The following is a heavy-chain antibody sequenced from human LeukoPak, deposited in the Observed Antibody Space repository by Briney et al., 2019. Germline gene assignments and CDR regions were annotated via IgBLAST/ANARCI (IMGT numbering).Heavy chain of an antibody. CDR1: GHTFTTYY. Sequence: GASVKVSCKASGHTFTTYYVHLVRQAPGQGLEWMGGIIPIFGTANYAQKFQGRVTITADESTSTAYMELSSLRSEDTAVYYCAIVGATEYWGQGTLVTVSS. D-gene: IGHD1-26*01. CDR3: AIVGATEY. V-gene: IGHV1-69*13. J-gene: IGHJ4*02. CDR2: IIPIFGTA.